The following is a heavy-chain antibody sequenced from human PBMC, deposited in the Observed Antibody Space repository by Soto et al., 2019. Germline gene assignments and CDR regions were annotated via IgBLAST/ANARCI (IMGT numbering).Heavy chain of an antibody. CDR3: ARGFDLQYGMDV. Sequence: EVPLVESGGGLVQRGGSVRLSCAASGFTLSPYSMNWVRQAPRKGLEWISYISGSSNIINYGDSVKGRFTISRDNTKNSLYLQMNSLRDEDTAVYYCARGFDLQYGMDVWGQGTTVTVSS. D-gene: IGHD3-10*01. V-gene: IGHV3-48*02. CDR2: ISGSSNII. CDR1: GFTLSPYS. J-gene: IGHJ6*02.